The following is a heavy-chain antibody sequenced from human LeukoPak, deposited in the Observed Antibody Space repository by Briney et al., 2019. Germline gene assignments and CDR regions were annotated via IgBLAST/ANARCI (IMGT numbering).Heavy chain of an antibody. D-gene: IGHD2-2*03. V-gene: IGHV3-23*01. J-gene: IGHJ6*02. CDR1: GFTVSSSY. Sequence: GGSLRLSCVTSGFTVSSSYMSWVRQAPGKGLEWVSAISGNGGSTYYADSVKGRFTISRDNSKNTLHLQMNSLRAEDTAVYYCAKGGHCSSSSCYYYSGMDVWGQGTTVTVSS. CDR2: ISGNGGST. CDR3: AKGGHCSSSSCYYYSGMDV.